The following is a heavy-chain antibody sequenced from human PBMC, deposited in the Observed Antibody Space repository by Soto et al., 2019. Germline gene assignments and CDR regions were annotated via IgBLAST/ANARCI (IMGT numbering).Heavy chain of an antibody. CDR2: IYYSGST. Sequence: SETLSLTCTVSGGSISSGGYYWSWIRQHPGKGLEWIGYIYYSGSTNYNQSLKSRVTISVDTSKNQFSLKLSSVTAADTAVYYCARLGDYYYMDVWGKGTTVTVSS. CDR3: ARLGDYYYMDV. CDR1: GGSISSGGYY. V-gene: IGHV4-31*03. J-gene: IGHJ6*03.